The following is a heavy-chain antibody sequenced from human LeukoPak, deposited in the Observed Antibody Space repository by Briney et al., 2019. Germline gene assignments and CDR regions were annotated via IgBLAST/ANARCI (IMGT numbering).Heavy chain of an antibody. Sequence: ASVKVSCKASGYTFTSYYMHWVRQAPGQGLEWMGIINPSGGSTSYAQKFQGRVTMTRDTSTSTVYMELSSLRSEDTAVYYCARIPYYYDSSGNDAFDIWGQGTMVTVSS. CDR2: INPSGGST. CDR1: GYTFTSYY. V-gene: IGHV1-46*01. D-gene: IGHD3-22*01. CDR3: ARIPYYYDSSGNDAFDI. J-gene: IGHJ3*02.